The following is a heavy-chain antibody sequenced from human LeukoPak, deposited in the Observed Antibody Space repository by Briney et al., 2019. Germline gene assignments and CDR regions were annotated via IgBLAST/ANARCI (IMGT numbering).Heavy chain of an antibody. D-gene: IGHD6-19*01. CDR3: ARYSSGWVDFDY. V-gene: IGHV4-39*01. Sequence: PSETLSLTCTVSGGSISSSSYYWGWIRQPPGKGLEWIGRIYTSGSTYYNPSLKSRVTISVDTSKNQFSLKLSSVTAADTAVYYCARYSSGWVDFDYWGQGTLVTVSS. CDR1: GGSISSSSYY. CDR2: IYTSGST. J-gene: IGHJ4*02.